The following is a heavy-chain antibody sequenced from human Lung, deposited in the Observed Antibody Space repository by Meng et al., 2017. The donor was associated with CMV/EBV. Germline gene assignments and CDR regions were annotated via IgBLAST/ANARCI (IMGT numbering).Heavy chain of an antibody. CDR3: ASFPPPGKQWLVTDY. J-gene: IGHJ4*02. CDR2: IYHSGST. D-gene: IGHD6-19*01. V-gene: IGHV4-4*02. CDR1: GGSISSSNW. Sequence: QRVESGPGPVKPSGTLSLTCAVSGGSISSSNWWSWVRQPPGKGLEWIGEIYHSGSTNYNPSLKSRVTISVDKSKNQFSLKLSSVTAADTAVYYCASFPPPGKQWLVTDYWGQGTLVTVSS.